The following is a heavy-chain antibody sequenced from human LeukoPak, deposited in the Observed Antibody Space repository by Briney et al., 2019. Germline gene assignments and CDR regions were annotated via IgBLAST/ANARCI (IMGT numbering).Heavy chain of an antibody. J-gene: IGHJ4*02. CDR1: GGSISSYY. D-gene: IGHD6-6*01. CDR3: ARHRIAARGSFDY. V-gene: IGHV4-59*08. CDR2: LYNSGNT. Sequence: SETLSLTCTVSGGSISSYYWSWLRQPPGEGLEWIGILYNSGNTNYNPSLKSRVTISEDTSKNQFSLKLNSVTAADTAVYYCARHRIAARGSFDYWGQGTLVTVSS.